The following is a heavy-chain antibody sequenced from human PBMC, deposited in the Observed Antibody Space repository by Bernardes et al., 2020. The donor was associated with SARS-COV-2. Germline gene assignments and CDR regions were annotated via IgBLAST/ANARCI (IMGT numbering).Heavy chain of an antibody. Sequence: SETLSLTCTVSGASISSSNYYWGWIRQPPGQVLEWLRSVYSSGSSYYNPSLQSRTTGTVDTSKNQFLLRLSFVTAADTAVYYCAGSSCGIDCYIGGLRSWDYGMGVGGQGTTGTVSS. CDR2: VYSSGSS. D-gene: IGHD2-21*02. V-gene: IGHV4-39*01. J-gene: IGHJ6*01. CDR3: AGSSCGIDCYIGGLRSWDYGMGV. CDR1: GASISSSNYY.